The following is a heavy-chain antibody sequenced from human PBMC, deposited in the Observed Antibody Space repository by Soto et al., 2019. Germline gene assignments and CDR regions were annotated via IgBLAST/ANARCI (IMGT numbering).Heavy chain of an antibody. CDR1: GGTFSSYT. V-gene: IGHV1-69*02. CDR3: ESSDTAMVLGWNYFDY. Sequence: QVQLVQSGAEVKKPGSSVKVSCKASGGTFSSYTISWVRQAPGQGLEWMGRIIPILGIANYAQKFQGRVTITADKSTSTAYMELSSLRSEDTALYYCESSDTAMVLGWNYFDYWGQGTLVTVSS. D-gene: IGHD5-18*01. CDR2: IIPILGIA. J-gene: IGHJ4*02.